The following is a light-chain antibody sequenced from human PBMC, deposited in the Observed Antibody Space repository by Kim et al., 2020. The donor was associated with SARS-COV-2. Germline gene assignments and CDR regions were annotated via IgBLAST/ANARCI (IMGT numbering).Light chain of an antibody. CDR2: KAS. CDR3: QQYNSYPYT. V-gene: IGKV1-5*03. Sequence: DIQMTQSPSTLSASVGDRVTITCRASQSISSWLAWYQQKPGKAPKLLIYKASSLESGVPSRFSGSGSGTEFTLAISSLQPDDFATYYCQQYNSYPYTFGQGTKLEIK. J-gene: IGKJ2*01. CDR1: QSISSW.